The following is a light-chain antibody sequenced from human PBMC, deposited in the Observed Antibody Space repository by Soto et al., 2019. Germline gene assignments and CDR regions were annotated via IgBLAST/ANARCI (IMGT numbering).Light chain of an antibody. V-gene: IGLV2-23*02. CDR3: CSYAGSSTYV. J-gene: IGLJ1*01. Sequence: QSALTQPASVSGSPGQSISISCTGISRDVGSYNLVSWYQQHPGKAPKLMIYEVSKWPSGVSNRFSGSKSGITASLTISGLQAEDEADYYCCSYAGSSTYVFGTGTKVTVL. CDR2: EVS. CDR1: SRDVGSYNL.